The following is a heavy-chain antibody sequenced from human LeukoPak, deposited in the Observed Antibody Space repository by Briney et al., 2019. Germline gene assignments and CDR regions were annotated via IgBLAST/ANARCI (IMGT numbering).Heavy chain of an antibody. D-gene: IGHD2-15*01. V-gene: IGHV4-34*01. Sequence: SETLSLTCAVYGGSFSGYYWSWIRQPPGKGLEWIGKINHSGSTNYNPSLKSRVTISVDTSKNQFSLKLSFVTAADTAVYYCARGLDIVVVVAATRRDNWFDPWGQGTLVTVSS. CDR3: ARGLDIVVVVAATRRDNWFDP. CDR2: INHSGST. J-gene: IGHJ5*02. CDR1: GGSFSGYY.